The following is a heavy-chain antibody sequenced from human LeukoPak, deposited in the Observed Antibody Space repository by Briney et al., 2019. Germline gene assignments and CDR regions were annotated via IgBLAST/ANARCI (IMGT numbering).Heavy chain of an antibody. Sequence: SETLSLTCTVSGGSISSHYWSWIRQPPGKGLEWIGYIYYSGNTNYNPSLKSRVTISVDTSKNQFSLKLSSVTAADTAVYYCARAVSTSWTYYYYYYYMDVWGKGTTVTVSS. CDR2: IYYSGNT. V-gene: IGHV4-59*11. CDR1: GGSISSHY. D-gene: IGHD2-2*01. CDR3: ARAVSTSWTYYYYYYYMDV. J-gene: IGHJ6*03.